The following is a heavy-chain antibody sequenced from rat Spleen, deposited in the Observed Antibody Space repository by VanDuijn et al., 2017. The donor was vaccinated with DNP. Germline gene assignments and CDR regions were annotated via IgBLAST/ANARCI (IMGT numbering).Heavy chain of an antibody. CDR1: GFTFSDYY. D-gene: IGHD1-11*01. Sequence: EVQLVESGGGLVQPGRSLTLSCAASGFTFSDYYMAWVRQAPTKGLEWVASSSYDGGNTYYRDSVKGRFTISRDNAKRSLYLQMDSLRSEDTATYYCTTGRDSPAHGWGQGVMVTVSS. J-gene: IGHJ2*01. V-gene: IGHV5-20*01. CDR2: SSYDGGNT. CDR3: TTGRDSPAHG.